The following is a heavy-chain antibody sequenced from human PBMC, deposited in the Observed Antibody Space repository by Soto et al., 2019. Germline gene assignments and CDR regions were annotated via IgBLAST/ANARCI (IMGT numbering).Heavy chain of an antibody. Sequence: ASVKVSCKASGYTFTSYGISWVRQAPGQGLEWMGWISAYNGNTNYAQRLQGRVTMTTDTSTSTAYMELRSLRSDDTAVYYCARERNIVVVTGSALDYWGQGTRVTVSS. V-gene: IGHV1-18*01. CDR1: GYTFTSYG. CDR3: ARERNIVVVTGSALDY. J-gene: IGHJ4*02. D-gene: IGHD2-15*01. CDR2: ISAYNGNT.